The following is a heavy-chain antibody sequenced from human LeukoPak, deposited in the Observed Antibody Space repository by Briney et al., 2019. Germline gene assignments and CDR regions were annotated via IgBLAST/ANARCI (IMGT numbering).Heavy chain of an antibody. CDR3: ARDKTVYSGSWLRPPLLY. J-gene: IGHJ4*02. CDR2: INTNTGNP. V-gene: IGHV7-4-1*02. D-gene: IGHD6-13*01. CDR1: GYTFTSYA. Sequence: ASVKVSCNASGYTFTSYAMNWVRQAPGQGLEWMGWINTNTGNPTYAQGFTGRFVFSLDTSVSTAYLQISSLKAEDTAVYYCARDKTVYSGSWLRPPLLYWRQGTLVTVSS.